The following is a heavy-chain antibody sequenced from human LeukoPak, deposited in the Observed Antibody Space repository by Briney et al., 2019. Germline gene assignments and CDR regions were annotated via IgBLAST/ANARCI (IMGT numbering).Heavy chain of an antibody. D-gene: IGHD6-13*01. J-gene: IGHJ4*02. CDR3: ARGAAAGTSWYYFDY. Sequence: GASVKVSCKASGYTFTSYYMHRVRQAPGQGLEWIGIINPSGGSTSYAQKFQGRVTMTRDTSTSTVYMELSSLRSEDTAVYYCARGAAAGTSWYYFDYWGQGTLVTVSS. CDR2: INPSGGST. V-gene: IGHV1-46*01. CDR1: GYTFTSYY.